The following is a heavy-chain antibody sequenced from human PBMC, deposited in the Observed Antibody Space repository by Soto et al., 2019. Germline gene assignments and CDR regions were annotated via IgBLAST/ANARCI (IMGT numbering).Heavy chain of an antibody. CDR2: IYYSGST. CDR3: ARLIHPRMMTTVTDFDY. CDR1: GGSISSSSYY. Sequence: QLQLQESGPGLVKPSETLSLTCTVSGGSISSSSYYWGWIRQPPGKGLEWIGSIYYSGSTYYNPSLKSRVTISVDTSKNQFSLKLSSVTAADTAVYYCARLIHPRMMTTVTDFDYWGQGTLVTVSS. J-gene: IGHJ4*02. V-gene: IGHV4-39*01. D-gene: IGHD4-17*01.